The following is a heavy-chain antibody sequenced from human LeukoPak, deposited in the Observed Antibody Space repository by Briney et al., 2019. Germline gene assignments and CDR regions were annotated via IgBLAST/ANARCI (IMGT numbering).Heavy chain of an antibody. Sequence: GGSLRLSCAASGFTFDDYGMSWVRQAPGKGLEWVSAISGSGGSTYYADSVKGRFTISRDNSKNTLYLQMNSLRAEDTAVYYCAKGGYYYDSSGYYPDAFDVWGQGTMVTVSS. J-gene: IGHJ3*01. D-gene: IGHD3-22*01. CDR1: GFTFDDYG. CDR3: AKGGYYYDSSGYYPDAFDV. V-gene: IGHV3-23*01. CDR2: ISGSGGST.